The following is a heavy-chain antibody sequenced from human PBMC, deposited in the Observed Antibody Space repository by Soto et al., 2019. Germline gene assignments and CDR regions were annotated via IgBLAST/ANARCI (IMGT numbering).Heavy chain of an antibody. D-gene: IGHD4-17*01. CDR1: GGSFSGYY. Sequence: SDTLSLTCAVYGGSFSGYYWSWIRQPPGKGLEWIGEINHSGSTNYNPSLKSRVTISVDTSKNQFSLKLSSVTAADTAVYYCARCYGDYGYYYYYMDVWGKGTTVTVCS. V-gene: IGHV4-34*01. CDR3: ARCYGDYGYYYYYMDV. J-gene: IGHJ6*03. CDR2: INHSGST.